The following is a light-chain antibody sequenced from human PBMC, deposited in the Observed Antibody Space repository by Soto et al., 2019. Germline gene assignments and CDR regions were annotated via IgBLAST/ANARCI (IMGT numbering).Light chain of an antibody. J-gene: IGLJ2*01. CDR2: EVS. CDR3: SSYTTSSTLVV. Sequence: QSVLTQPPSASGSPGQSVTISCTGTSSDVGGYNYVSWYQQHPGKAPKLMISEVSNRPSGVSHRFSGSKSGNTASLTISGLQSEDEAAYYCSSYTTSSTLVVFGGGTQLTVL. V-gene: IGLV2-14*01. CDR1: SSDVGGYNY.